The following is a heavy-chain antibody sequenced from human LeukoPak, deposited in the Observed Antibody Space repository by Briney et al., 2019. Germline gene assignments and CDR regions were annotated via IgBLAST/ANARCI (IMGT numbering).Heavy chain of an antibody. J-gene: IGHJ4*02. D-gene: IGHD3-3*01. Sequence: GASVKVSCKASGYTFTSYGISWVRQAPGQGLEWMGWISAYNGNTNYAQKLQGRVTMTTDTSTSTAYMELRSLRSEDTAVYYCARGSLFTTIFGVVIRRAYFDYWGQGTLVTVSS. CDR2: ISAYNGNT. CDR1: GYTFTSYG. CDR3: ARGSLFTTIFGVVIRRAYFDY. V-gene: IGHV1-18*01.